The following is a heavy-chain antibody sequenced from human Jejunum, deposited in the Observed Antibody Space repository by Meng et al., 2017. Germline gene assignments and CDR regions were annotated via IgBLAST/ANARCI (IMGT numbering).Heavy chain of an antibody. CDR1: GGSVSSTNCY. Sequence: VRLQKPGPGLVRPSETLPLTCTVPGGSVSSTNCYWSWIRQPPGKGLEWIGYRYYSGSTNYNPSLKSRVTISVDTSKSQFSLKLFSVTAADTAVYYCAREYCISTTCYFDSWGQGTLVTVSS. D-gene: IGHD2-2*01. CDR3: AREYCISTTCYFDS. CDR2: RYYSGST. J-gene: IGHJ4*02. V-gene: IGHV4-61*01.